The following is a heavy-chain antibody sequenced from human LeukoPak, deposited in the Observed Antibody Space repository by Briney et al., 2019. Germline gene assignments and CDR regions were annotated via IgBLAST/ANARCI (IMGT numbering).Heavy chain of an antibody. Sequence: GGSLRLSCAASGFTFSSYWMSWVRQAPGKGLEWVANIKQDGSGKYYVDSVKGRFTISRDNAKNSLYPQMNSLRAEDTAVYFCARNEYSGSSGYYYYMDVWGKGTTVTVSS. CDR1: GFTFSSYW. V-gene: IGHV3-7*01. CDR3: ARNEYSGSSGYYYYMDV. D-gene: IGHD6-6*01. J-gene: IGHJ6*03. CDR2: IKQDGSGK.